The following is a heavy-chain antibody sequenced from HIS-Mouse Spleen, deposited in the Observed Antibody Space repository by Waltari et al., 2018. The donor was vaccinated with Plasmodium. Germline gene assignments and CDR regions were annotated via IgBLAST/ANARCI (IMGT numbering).Heavy chain of an antibody. CDR2: IKPSGGST. J-gene: IGHJ2*01. V-gene: IGHV1-46*03. Sequence: QVQLVQSGAEVKKPGASVKVSCKASGYTFTCYYMHWVRQAPGQGLEWMGIIKPSGGSTSYAQKVQGRVTMTRDTSTSTVYMELSSLRSEDTAVYYCARTAVPYWYFDLWGRGTLVTVSS. CDR3: ARTAVPYWYFDL. CDR1: GYTFTCYY.